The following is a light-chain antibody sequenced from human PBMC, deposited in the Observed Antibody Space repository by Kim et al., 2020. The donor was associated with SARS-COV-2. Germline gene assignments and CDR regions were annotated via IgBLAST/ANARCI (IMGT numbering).Light chain of an antibody. Sequence: GQSVTISCSGTSSDVGRYNYVSWYHQHPGKAPKLMIYDVTKRPSGVPDRFSGSKSGNTASLTISGLQAEDEADYYCSSYAGSYTWVFGGGTKVTVL. CDR3: SSYAGSYTWV. CDR1: SSDVGRYNY. V-gene: IGLV2-11*01. J-gene: IGLJ3*02. CDR2: DVT.